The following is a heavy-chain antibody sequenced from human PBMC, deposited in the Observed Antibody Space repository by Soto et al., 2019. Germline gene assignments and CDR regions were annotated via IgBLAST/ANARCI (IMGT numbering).Heavy chain of an antibody. J-gene: IGHJ6*02. Sequence: SETLSLTCTVSGGSISSSSYYWGWIRQPPGKRLEWIGSIYYSGSTYYNPSLKSRVTISVDTSKNQFSLKLSSVTAADTAVYYCARHGGGYCSGGSCPYTTYYYYYYGMDVWGQGTTVTVSS. CDR2: IYYSGST. CDR3: ARHGGGYCSGGSCPYTTYYYYYYGMDV. D-gene: IGHD2-15*01. V-gene: IGHV4-39*01. CDR1: GGSISSSSYY.